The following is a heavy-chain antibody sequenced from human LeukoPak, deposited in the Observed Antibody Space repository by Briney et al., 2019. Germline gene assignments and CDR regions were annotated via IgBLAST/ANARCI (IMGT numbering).Heavy chain of an antibody. V-gene: IGHV4-39*01. CDR2: IYFSGSP. D-gene: IGHD3-22*01. J-gene: IGHJ4*02. CDR1: GGSISSSSYY. Sequence: SETLSLTCTVSGGSISSSSYYWGWIRQPPGKGLEWIGSIYFSGSPYHNPSLKSRVTMSVDTSKNQFSLKLNSVIAADTAVYFCTRLLHDSRGYYYFDYWGQGTLATVSS. CDR3: TRLLHDSRGYYYFDY.